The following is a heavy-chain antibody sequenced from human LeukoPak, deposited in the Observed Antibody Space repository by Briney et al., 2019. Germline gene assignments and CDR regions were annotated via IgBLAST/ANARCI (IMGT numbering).Heavy chain of an antibody. CDR3: ARENRSGNFDY. CDR1: GGSFSGYY. V-gene: IGHV4-34*01. Sequence: SETLSLTCAVYGGSFSGYYWSWIRQTPGKGLEWIGEINHSGSTDTNPSLKSRVTISVDTSKNQFSLKLSSVTAADTAVYYCARENRSGNFDYWGQGTLVTVSS. D-gene: IGHD2/OR15-2a*01. J-gene: IGHJ4*02. CDR2: INHSGST.